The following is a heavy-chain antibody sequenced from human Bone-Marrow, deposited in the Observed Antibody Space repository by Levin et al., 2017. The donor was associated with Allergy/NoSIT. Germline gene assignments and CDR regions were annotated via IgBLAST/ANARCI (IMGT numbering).Heavy chain of an antibody. D-gene: IGHD1-7*01. Sequence: GESLKISCKGSGYSFTSYWIGWVRQMPGKGLEWMGIIYPGDSDTRYSPSFQGQVTISADKSISTAYLQWSSLKASDTAMYYCARQEVWEKPGTKGAFDIWGQGTMVTVSS. J-gene: IGHJ3*02. CDR2: IYPGDSDT. CDR1: GYSFTSYW. CDR3: ARQEVWEKPGTKGAFDI. V-gene: IGHV5-51*01.